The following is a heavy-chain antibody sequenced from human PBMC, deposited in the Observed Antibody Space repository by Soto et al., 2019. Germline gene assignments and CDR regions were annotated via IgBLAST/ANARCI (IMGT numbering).Heavy chain of an antibody. D-gene: IGHD5-12*01. Sequence: SETLSLTCNVSGGSISSGDYYWSWIRQPPGKGLEWIGYIYFSESTSYNPSLKSRVTISGDKSKNQFSLRLSSVTAADTAVYYCARRRGFPYYYGMDVWGQGTTVTVSS. J-gene: IGHJ6*02. CDR2: IYFSEST. CDR1: GGSISSGDYY. CDR3: ARRRGFPYYYGMDV. V-gene: IGHV4-30-4*01.